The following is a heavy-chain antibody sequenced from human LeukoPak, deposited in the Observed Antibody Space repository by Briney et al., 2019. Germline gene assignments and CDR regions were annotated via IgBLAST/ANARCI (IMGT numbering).Heavy chain of an antibody. V-gene: IGHV3-21*01. Sequence: GGSLRLSCAASGFTFSTYIMNWVRQAPGKGLEWVSSISSSSSYIYYADSVKGRFTISRDNAKNSLYLQMNSLRAEDTAVYYCARDRPWTASAAAGRAFDIWGQGTMVTVSS. CDR1: GFTFSTYI. J-gene: IGHJ3*02. D-gene: IGHD6-13*01. CDR2: ISSSSSYI. CDR3: ARDRPWTASAAAGRAFDI.